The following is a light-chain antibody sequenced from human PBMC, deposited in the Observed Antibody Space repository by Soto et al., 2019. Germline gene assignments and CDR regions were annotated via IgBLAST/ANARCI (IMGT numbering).Light chain of an antibody. CDR1: SSNIGSNY. V-gene: IGLV1-47*01. J-gene: IGLJ3*02. CDR3: ATWDDSLSGWV. CDR2: MDN. Sequence: QSVVTQPPSASGTPGQRVTISCSGSSSNIGSNYVYWYQQFPGTAPKLLIYMDNQRPLGVPDRFSGSKSGTSASLAISGLRSEGEADYYCATWDDSLSGWVFGGGTKLTVL.